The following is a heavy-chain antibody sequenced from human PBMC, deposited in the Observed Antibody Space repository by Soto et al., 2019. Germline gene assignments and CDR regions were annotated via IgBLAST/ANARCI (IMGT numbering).Heavy chain of an antibody. Sequence: GGSLRLSCAASGFTFSSYAMSWVRQAPGKGLEWVSAISGSGGSTYYADSVKGRFTISRDNSKNTLYLQMNSLRAEDTAVYYCAKEGGYDFWSGYYGDYWGQGTLVTVSS. J-gene: IGHJ4*02. CDR3: AKEGGYDFWSGYYGDY. D-gene: IGHD3-3*01. CDR2: ISGSGGST. V-gene: IGHV3-23*01. CDR1: GFTFSSYA.